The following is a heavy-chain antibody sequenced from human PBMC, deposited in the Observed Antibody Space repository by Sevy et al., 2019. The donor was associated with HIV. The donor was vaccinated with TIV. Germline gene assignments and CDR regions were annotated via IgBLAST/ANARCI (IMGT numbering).Heavy chain of an antibody. Sequence: SETLSLTCAVYGGSFSGYYWSWIRQPPGKGLEWIGEINHSGSTNYNPSLKSRVTISVDTSKNQFSLKLSSVTAADTAVYYCAREEGRMSSSSRRFDPWGQGTLVTVSS. CDR3: AREEGRMSSSSRRFDP. CDR1: GGSFSGYY. V-gene: IGHV4-34*01. CDR2: INHSGST. J-gene: IGHJ5*02. D-gene: IGHD6-6*01.